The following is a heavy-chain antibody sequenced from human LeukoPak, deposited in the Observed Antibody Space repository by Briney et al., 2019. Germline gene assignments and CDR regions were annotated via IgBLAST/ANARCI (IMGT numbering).Heavy chain of an antibody. D-gene: IGHD2-2*01. J-gene: IGHJ3*02. CDR3: ARVKPAAKATDAFDI. CDR2: IYYSGST. CDR1: GGSISSSSYY. Sequence: SETLSLTCTVSGGSISSSSYYWGWIRQPPGKGLEWIGSIYYSGSTYYNPSLKSRVTISVDTSKNQFSLKLSSVTAADTAVYYCARVKPAAKATDAFDIWGQGTMVTVSS. V-gene: IGHV4-39*07.